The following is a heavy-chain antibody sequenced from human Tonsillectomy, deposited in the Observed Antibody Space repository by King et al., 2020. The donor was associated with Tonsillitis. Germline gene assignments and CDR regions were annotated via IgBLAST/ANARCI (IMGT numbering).Heavy chain of an antibody. CDR3: ARQDYYDSSESTQLDY. V-gene: IGHV5-51*01. J-gene: IGHJ4*02. CDR2: IYPGDSDT. CDR1: GYSFTNYW. D-gene: IGHD3-22*01. Sequence: VQLVESGAEVKKPGESLKISCKGSGYSFTNYWIGWVRQMPGKGLEWMGIIYPGDSDTKYSPSFQGQVTISADKSISTAYLQWSSLKASDTAMYYCARQDYYDSSESTQLDYWGQGTLVTVSS.